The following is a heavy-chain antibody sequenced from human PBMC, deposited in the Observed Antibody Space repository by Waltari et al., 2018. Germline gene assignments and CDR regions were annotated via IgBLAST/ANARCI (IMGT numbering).Heavy chain of an antibody. CDR2: IRQDGGEI. CDR1: GWFSVIFW. Sequence: GQLVEYRVNSVHPGGALSLFCQTPGWFSVIFWMSWVRQAPGKGLEWVANIRQDGGEIYYVDSVKGRFTISRDNAKNSLFLQMNSLRAEDTGIYYCARVLWGWPLDSWGQGTLVTVSS. V-gene: IGHV3-7*01. D-gene: IGHD7-27*01. J-gene: IGHJ4*02. CDR3: ARVLWGWPLDS.